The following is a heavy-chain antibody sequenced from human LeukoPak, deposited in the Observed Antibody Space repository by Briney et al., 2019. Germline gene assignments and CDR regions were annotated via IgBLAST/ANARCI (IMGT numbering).Heavy chain of an antibody. CDR3: ARVPSKDATDAFDI. V-gene: IGHV4-59*01. CDR2: IYYSGST. CDR1: GGSISSYY. Sequence: SETLSLTCTVSGGSISSYYWSWIRQPPGKGLEWIGYIYYSGSTNCNPSLKSRVTISVDTSKNQFSLKLSSVTAADTAVYYCARVPSKDATDAFDIWGQGTMVTVSS. J-gene: IGHJ3*02. D-gene: IGHD3-10*01.